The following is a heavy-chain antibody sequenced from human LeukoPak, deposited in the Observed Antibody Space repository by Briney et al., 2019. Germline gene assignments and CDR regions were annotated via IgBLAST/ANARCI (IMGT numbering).Heavy chain of an antibody. Sequence: GGSLRLSCAASGFTFSSYGMNWVRQAPGKGLEWLSYLSNTNMIHYAESVKGRFTISRDNAKNSLHLQMDGLRAEDTAVYYCARRGDTPMVGDYWGQGTLVTVSS. V-gene: IGHV3-48*01. D-gene: IGHD5-18*01. CDR1: GFTFSSYG. CDR2: LSNTNMI. J-gene: IGHJ4*02. CDR3: ARRGDTPMVGDY.